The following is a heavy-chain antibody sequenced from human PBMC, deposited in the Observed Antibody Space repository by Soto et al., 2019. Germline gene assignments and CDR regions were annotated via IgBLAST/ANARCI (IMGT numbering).Heavy chain of an antibody. CDR2: IYYSGST. Sequence: SETLSLTCTVSGGSISSYYWNWIRQPPGKGLEWIGYIYYSGSTNYNPSLESRVTISVDTSKNQFSLKLTSLSAADTAVYFCARDRYGLDVWGQGTTVTVSS. J-gene: IGHJ6*02. CDR1: GGSISSYY. V-gene: IGHV4-59*12. CDR3: ARDRYGLDV.